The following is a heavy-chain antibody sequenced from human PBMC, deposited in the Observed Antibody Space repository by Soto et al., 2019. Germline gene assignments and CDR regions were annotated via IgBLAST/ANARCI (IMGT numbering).Heavy chain of an antibody. CDR2: AYFRSKWYN. V-gene: IGHV6-1*01. D-gene: IGHD3-10*01. J-gene: IGHJ6*02. Sequence: SQTLSLTCALSGDSFSSNSAAWNWIRQSPSRGLEWLGRAYFRSKWYNDYAVSVKSRISINPDTSKNQLSLQLNSVTPEDTAVYYCARVYYSDSQSPTSYYYGLDVWGHGTTVTVSS. CDR1: GDSFSSNSAA. CDR3: ARVYYSDSQSPTSYYYGLDV.